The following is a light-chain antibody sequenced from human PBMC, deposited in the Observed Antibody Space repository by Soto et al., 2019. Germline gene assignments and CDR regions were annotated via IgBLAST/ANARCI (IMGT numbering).Light chain of an antibody. J-gene: IGLJ1*01. CDR3: SSYAGSNNSYV. Sequence: QSALTQPPSASGSPGQSVAISCTGTSCDVGGDNYVSWYQQHPGKAPKLMIYEVTKRPSGVPDRFSGSKSGNTASLTVSGLQPEDEADYYCSSYAGSNNSYVFGTGTKLTVL. CDR1: SCDVGGDNY. CDR2: EVT. V-gene: IGLV2-8*01.